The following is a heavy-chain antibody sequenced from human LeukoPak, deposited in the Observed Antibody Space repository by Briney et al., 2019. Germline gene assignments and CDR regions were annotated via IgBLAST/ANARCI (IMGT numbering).Heavy chain of an antibody. J-gene: IGHJ4*02. V-gene: IGHV1-2*02. CDR3: ARGHYESSGYYLGY. Sequence: ASVKVSCKASGYIFTGYYMHWVRQAPGQGLEWMGWINPNSGGTNSAQKFQGRVTMTRDTSISTAYMELSRLTSDDTAVYYCARGHYESSGYYLGYWGQGTLATVSS. CDR2: INPNSGGT. CDR1: GYIFTGYY. D-gene: IGHD3-22*01.